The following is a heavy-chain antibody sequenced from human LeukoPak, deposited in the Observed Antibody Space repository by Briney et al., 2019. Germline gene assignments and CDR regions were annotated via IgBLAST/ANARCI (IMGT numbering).Heavy chain of an antibody. Sequence: PGGSLRLSCAVSGFTFSSYSMNWVRQAPGKGLEWVSSISGGSSYMYYADSVKGRFTISRDNAKNSLYLQMNSLRAEDTAVYYCARDDYGDPGYWGQGTLVTVSS. J-gene: IGHJ4*02. CDR1: GFTFSSYS. V-gene: IGHV3-21*01. CDR3: ARDDYGDPGY. D-gene: IGHD4-17*01. CDR2: ISGGSSYM.